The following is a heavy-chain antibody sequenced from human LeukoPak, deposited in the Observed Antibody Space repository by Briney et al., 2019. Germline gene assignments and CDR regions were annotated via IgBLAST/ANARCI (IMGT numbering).Heavy chain of an antibody. CDR3: AREVVVSAAVGTVGSDP. D-gene: IGHD6-13*01. J-gene: IGHJ5*02. V-gene: IGHV3-23*01. Sequence: PGGSLRLSCAASGLTFSSYAMSWVRQAPGKGLEWVSAISGSGSRTYYADSVKGRFTISRDNSKNILYLRINSLRADDTAVYYCAREVVVSAAVGTVGSDPWGQGTLVIVSS. CDR1: GLTFSSYA. CDR2: ISGSGSRT.